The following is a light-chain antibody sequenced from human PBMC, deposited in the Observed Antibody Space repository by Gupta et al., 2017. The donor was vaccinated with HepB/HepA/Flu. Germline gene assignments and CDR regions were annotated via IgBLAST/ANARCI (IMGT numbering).Light chain of an antibody. J-gene: IGKJ1*01. CDR1: QSVSIY. CDR2: DAS. Sequence: EIVLTQSPATLSLSPGERATLSCRASQSVSIYLAWYQQKPGQAPRLLIYDASNRATGIPARFSGSGSGTDFTLTISSLEPEDFAVYYCHRRNDWPGTFGQGTKVEIK. V-gene: IGKV3-11*01. CDR3: HRRNDWPGT.